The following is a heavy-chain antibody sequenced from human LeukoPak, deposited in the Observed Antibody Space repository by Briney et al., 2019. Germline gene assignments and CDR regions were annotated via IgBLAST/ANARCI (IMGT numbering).Heavy chain of an antibody. Sequence: SETLSLTCTVSGGSISSYYWSWIRQPPGKGLEWIGDVNYSGRTKNNPSLKSRAAMSVDMSKNQSSLKLNSVTAADTAVYYCARVVFGELSAFFDFWGQGMLVTVSS. CDR3: ARVVFGELSAFFDF. J-gene: IGHJ4*02. CDR1: GGSISSYY. CDR2: VNYSGRT. V-gene: IGHV4-59*01. D-gene: IGHD3-10*01.